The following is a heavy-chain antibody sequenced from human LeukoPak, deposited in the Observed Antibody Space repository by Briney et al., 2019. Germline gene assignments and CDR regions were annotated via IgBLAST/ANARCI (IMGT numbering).Heavy chain of an antibody. CDR1: GYTFTHHS. J-gene: IGHJ4*02. CDR3: ARDFSNTSGFKVMLDY. V-gene: IGHV1-18*01. D-gene: IGHD3-22*01. Sequence: ASVTVSFTASGYTFTHHSITWVRQAPGQGLEFMGWISAYNGDTKFAQKFQGRVTMTTDASTSTAYMELRSLTSDDTAVYYCARDFSNTSGFKVMLDYWGQGSLVTVSS. CDR2: ISAYNGDT.